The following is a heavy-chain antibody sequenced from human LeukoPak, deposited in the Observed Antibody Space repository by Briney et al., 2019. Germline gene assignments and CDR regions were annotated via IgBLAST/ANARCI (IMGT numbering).Heavy chain of an antibody. CDR3: ARGGDYYYDSSGYYSPVDY. Sequence: GRSLRLSCAASGFTFSNYAMHWVRQAPGKGLEWVAIISYDGSNKYYTDSVKGRFTISRVNAKNTLYLQMNSLRAEDTAMYYCARGGDYYYDSSGYYSPVDYWGQGTLVTVSS. D-gene: IGHD3-22*01. CDR1: GFTFSNYA. V-gene: IGHV3-30*04. J-gene: IGHJ4*02. CDR2: ISYDGSNK.